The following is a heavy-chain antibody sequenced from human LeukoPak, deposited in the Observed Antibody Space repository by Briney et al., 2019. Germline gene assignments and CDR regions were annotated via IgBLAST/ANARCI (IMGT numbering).Heavy chain of an antibody. CDR3: ARSRLSWFDP. CDR2: IIPIFGTA. CDR1: GGTFSSYA. V-gene: IGHV1-69*05. Sequence: ASVKVSCKASGGTFSSYAISWVRQAPGQGLEWMGRIIPIFGTANYAQKFQGRVTITTDESTSTAYMELSSLRSEDTAVYYCARSRLSWFDPWGQGTLVTVSS. J-gene: IGHJ5*02.